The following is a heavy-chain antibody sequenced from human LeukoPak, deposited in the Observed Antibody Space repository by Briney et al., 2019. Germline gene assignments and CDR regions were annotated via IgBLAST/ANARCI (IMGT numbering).Heavy chain of an antibody. D-gene: IGHD6-19*01. CDR1: GYTFTSYY. CDR2: INPNSGGT. CDR3: ARERAAGQWLVGDFDY. Sequence: GASVKVSCKASGYTFTSYYMHWVRQAPGQGLEWMGWINPNSGGTNYAQKFQGRVTMTRDTSISTAYMELSRLRSDDTAVYYCARERAAGQWLVGDFDYWGQGTLVTVSS. V-gene: IGHV1-2*02. J-gene: IGHJ4*02.